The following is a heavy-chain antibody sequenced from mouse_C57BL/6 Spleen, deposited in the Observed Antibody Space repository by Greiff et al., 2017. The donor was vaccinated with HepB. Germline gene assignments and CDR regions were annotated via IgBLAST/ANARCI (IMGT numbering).Heavy chain of an antibody. CDR3: ARFPFYYGNCDYAMDY. CDR2: IIPSDGGT. V-gene: IGHV1-53*01. CDR1: GYTFTSYW. J-gene: IGHJ4*01. Sequence: QVQLQQPGTELVKPGASVKLSCKASGYTFTSYWMHWVKQRPGQGLEWIGNIIPSDGGTNYNEKFKSKATMTVDKSSSTAYMQLSSLTSEDSAVYYSARFPFYYGNCDYAMDYWGQGTSLTVSS. D-gene: IGHD2-1*01.